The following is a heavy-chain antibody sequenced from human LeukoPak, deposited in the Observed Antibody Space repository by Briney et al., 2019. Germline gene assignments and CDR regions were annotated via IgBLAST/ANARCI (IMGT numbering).Heavy chain of an antibody. V-gene: IGHV4-34*01. CDR3: ARARPNIKGYYYYGMDV. Sequence: PSETLSLTCAVYGGSFSGYYWSWIRQPPGKGLEWIGEINHSGSTNYNPSLKSRVTISVDTSKNQFSLKLSSVTAADTAVYYCARARPNIKGYYYYGMDVWGQGTTVTVSS. CDR1: GGSFSGYY. D-gene: IGHD1-20*01. CDR2: INHSGST. J-gene: IGHJ6*02.